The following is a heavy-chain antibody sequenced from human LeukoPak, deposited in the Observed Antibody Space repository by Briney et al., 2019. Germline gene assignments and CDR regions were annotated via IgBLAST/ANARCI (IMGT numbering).Heavy chain of an antibody. V-gene: IGHV3-48*01. Sequence: GGSLRLSCAASGFTFSSYSMNWVRQAPGKGLEWVSYISSSSSTIYYADSVKGRFTISRDNAKNSLYLQMNSLRAEDTAVYYCASTITMIVAYFDYWGQGTLVTVSS. CDR2: ISSSSSTI. D-gene: IGHD3-22*01. J-gene: IGHJ4*02. CDR1: GFTFSSYS. CDR3: ASTITMIVAYFDY.